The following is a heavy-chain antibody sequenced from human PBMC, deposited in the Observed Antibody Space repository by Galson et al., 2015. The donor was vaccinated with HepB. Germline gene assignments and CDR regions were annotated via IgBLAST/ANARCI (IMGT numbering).Heavy chain of an antibody. CDR1: GGTFSSYA. CDR3: AREAPNIVVVPAANGGAGGMDV. V-gene: IGHV1-69*13. D-gene: IGHD2-2*01. Sequence: SVKVSCKASGGTFSSYAISWVRQAPGQGLEWMGGIVPIFGTANYAQKFQGRVTITADESTSTAYMELSSLRPEDTAVYYCAREAPNIVVVPAANGGAGGMDVWGQGTTVTVSS. CDR2: IVPIFGTA. J-gene: IGHJ6*02.